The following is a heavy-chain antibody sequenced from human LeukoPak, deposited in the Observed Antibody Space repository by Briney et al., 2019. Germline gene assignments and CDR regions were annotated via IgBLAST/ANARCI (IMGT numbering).Heavy chain of an antibody. V-gene: IGHV3-23*01. CDR1: TLTFSSYV. CDR3: AKGRGTFGAIISDAFDV. D-gene: IGHD3-3*01. CDR2: VSGSGGTT. J-gene: IGHJ3*01. Sequence: GGSLRLSCAASTLTFSSYVMTWVRQAPGKGLEWVAIVSGSGGTTDYADSVKGRFTISRDNSNNMVYLQLKSLGVEDTAVYYCAKGRGTFGAIISDAFDVWGHGTMVIVSS.